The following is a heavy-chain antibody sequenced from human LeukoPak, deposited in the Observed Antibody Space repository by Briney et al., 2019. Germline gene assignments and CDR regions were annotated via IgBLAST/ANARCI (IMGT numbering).Heavy chain of an antibody. D-gene: IGHD1-26*01. Sequence: SETLSLTCTVSGGSISSGRYYWRWIRQPAGEVLEWSERIYTSGSTNYNPSLKSRVTISVDTSKNQFSRKRSSVTAADTAVYYCARGDASYPDYWGQGTLVTVSS. V-gene: IGHV4-61*02. CDR1: GGSISSGRYY. CDR2: IYTSGST. CDR3: ARGDASYPDY. J-gene: IGHJ4*02.